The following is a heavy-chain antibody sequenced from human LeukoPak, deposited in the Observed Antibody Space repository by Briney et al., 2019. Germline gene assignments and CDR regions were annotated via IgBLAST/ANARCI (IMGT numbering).Heavy chain of an antibody. CDR2: IYYSGST. D-gene: IGHD1-26*01. CDR3: ARESKEWELQNY. V-gene: IGHV4-39*02. J-gene: IGHJ4*02. Sequence: SETLSLTCTVSGGSITSSSYYWGWIRQLPVKGLEWIGSIYYSGSTYYNPYLKSRVTISVDTSKNRFSLKLSSVTAADTAVYYCARESKEWELQNYWGQGTLVTVSS. CDR1: GGSITSSSYY.